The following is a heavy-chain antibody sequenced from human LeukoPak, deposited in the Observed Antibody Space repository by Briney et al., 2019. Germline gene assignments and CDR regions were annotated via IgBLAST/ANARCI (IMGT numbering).Heavy chain of an antibody. CDR2: IRYDGSNK. V-gene: IGHV3-30*02. D-gene: IGHD6-13*01. J-gene: IGHJ3*02. Sequence: GGSLRLSCAASGFTFSSYGMHWVRQAPGKGLEWVAFIRYDGSNKYYADSVKGRFTISRDNSKNTVYLQMNSLRAEDTAVYYCARDSSSWYYASDIWGQGTMVTVSS. CDR1: GFTFSSYG. CDR3: ARDSSSWYYASDI.